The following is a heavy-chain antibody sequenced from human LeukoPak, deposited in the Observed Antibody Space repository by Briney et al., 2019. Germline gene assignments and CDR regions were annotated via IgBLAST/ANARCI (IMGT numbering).Heavy chain of an antibody. V-gene: IGHV3-74*01. J-gene: IGHJ3*02. CDR2: INSDGSGT. D-gene: IGHD6-19*01. CDR1: EFTFSAYW. Sequence: GGSLRLSCAASEFTFSAYWMHWVRQAPGKGLVWVSHINSDGSGTTYADFVKGRFTISRDNAKNTLYLQMSSLRAEDTAVYYCARGTVAGFARAFDIWGQGTMVTVSS. CDR3: ARGTVAGFARAFDI.